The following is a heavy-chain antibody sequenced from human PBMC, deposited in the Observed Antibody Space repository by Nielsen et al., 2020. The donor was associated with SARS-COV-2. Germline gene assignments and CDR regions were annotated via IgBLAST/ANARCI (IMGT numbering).Heavy chain of an antibody. V-gene: IGHV3-15*01. Sequence: GESLKISCAASGFTFSNAWMSWVRQAPGKGLEWVGRIKSKTDGGTTDYAAPVKGRFTISRDDSKNTLYLQMNSLKTEDTAVYYCTTAVTTSDYYYGMDVWGQGTTVTVSS. D-gene: IGHD4-17*01. J-gene: IGHJ6*02. CDR3: TTAVTTSDYYYGMDV. CDR2: IKSKTDGGTT. CDR1: GFTFSNAW.